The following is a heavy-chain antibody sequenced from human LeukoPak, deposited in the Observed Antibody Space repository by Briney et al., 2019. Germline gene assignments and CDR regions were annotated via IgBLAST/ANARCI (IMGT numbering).Heavy chain of an antibody. J-gene: IGHJ4*02. CDR2: INPNSGDA. CDR1: GYTFINYY. CDR3: ARFDYYDSSGLTT. V-gene: IGHV1-2*04. Sequence: ASVKVSCKASGYTFINYYIHWVRQAPGQGFEWVGWINPNSGDANYAQNFQGWVTMTRATSITTAYMELNRLKSDDTAVYYCARFDYYDSSGLTTWGQGTLVTVSS. D-gene: IGHD3-22*01.